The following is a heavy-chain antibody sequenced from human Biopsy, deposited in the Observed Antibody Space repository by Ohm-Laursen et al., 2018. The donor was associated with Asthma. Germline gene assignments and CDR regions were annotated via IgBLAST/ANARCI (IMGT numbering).Heavy chain of an antibody. V-gene: IGHV1-69*13. D-gene: IGHD2-2*01. CDR3: ARKAGSCISRTCYSLDF. CDR2: INSVFGTT. J-gene: IGHJ4*02. CDR1: GGTFNTYV. Sequence: SVKVSCKTLGGTFNTYVNGWVRQAPGQGLEWMGGINSVFGTTTYPQKFQDRVTITADDSTSTVYMELSSLRSEDTAVYYCARKAGSCISRTCYSLDFWGQGTLVTVSS.